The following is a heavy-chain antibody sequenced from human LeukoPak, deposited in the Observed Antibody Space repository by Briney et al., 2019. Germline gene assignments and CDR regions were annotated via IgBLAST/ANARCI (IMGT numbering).Heavy chain of an antibody. Sequence: PSETLSLTCTVSGGSISSYYWSWIRQPPGKGLEWIGYIYYSGSTNYNPSLKSRVTISVDTSKNQFSLKLSSVTAADTAVYYCAASVAAAGITSFDYWGQGTLVTVSS. J-gene: IGHJ4*02. CDR2: IYYSGST. D-gene: IGHD6-13*01. V-gene: IGHV4-59*01. CDR1: GGSISSYY. CDR3: AASVAAAGITSFDY.